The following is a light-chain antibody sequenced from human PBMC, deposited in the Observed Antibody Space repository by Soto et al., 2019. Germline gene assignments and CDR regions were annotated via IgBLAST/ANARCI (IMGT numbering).Light chain of an antibody. V-gene: IGKV3-15*01. CDR1: QSVSSN. CDR3: QQHSNWPLT. J-gene: IGKJ4*01. CDR2: GAS. Sequence: EIVMTQSPATLSVSPGERVTLSCRASQSVSSNLAWYQQKPGQAPRLLIYGASTRATGIPARFSGSGSGTEFTLTISSLQSEDFAVYDCQQHSNWPLTFGGGTKVEIK.